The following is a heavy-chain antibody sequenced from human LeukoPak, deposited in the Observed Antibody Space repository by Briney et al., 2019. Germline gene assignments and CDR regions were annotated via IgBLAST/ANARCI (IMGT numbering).Heavy chain of an antibody. CDR3: ARIDDSSGYYHEYYFDY. J-gene: IGHJ4*02. CDR1: GYTFTSYG. D-gene: IGHD3-22*01. CDR2: ISAYNGNT. V-gene: IGHV1-18*01. Sequence: ASVKVSCKASGYTFTSYGISWVRQAPGQGLEWMGWISAYNGNTNYAQKLQGRVTMTTDTSTSTAYMELRSLRSDDTAVYYCARIDDSSGYYHEYYFDYWGQGTLVTVSS.